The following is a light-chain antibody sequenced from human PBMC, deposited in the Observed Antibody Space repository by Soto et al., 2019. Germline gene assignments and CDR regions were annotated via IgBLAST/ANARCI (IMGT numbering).Light chain of an antibody. V-gene: IGKV3-11*01. CDR1: QSVSSY. CDR2: DAS. J-gene: IGKJ2*01. Sequence: EIVLTQSPATLSLSPGERVTLSCRASQSVSSYLAWYQQQPGQAPSLLIYDASNRATGIPARFSGSGSGTDFTLTISSLEPEDFAVYYCQQRSNFIYTFGQWTKLEIK. CDR3: QQRSNFIYT.